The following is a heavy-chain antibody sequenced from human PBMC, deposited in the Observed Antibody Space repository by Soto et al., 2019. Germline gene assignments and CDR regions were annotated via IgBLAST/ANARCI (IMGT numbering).Heavy chain of an antibody. V-gene: IGHV3-21*01. CDR2: ISSSSSYI. Sequence: GESLKISCAASGFTFSSYSMNWVRQAPGKGLEWVSSISSSSSYIYYADSVKGRFTISRDNAKNSLYLQMNSLRAEDTAVYYCARDPSSSSWYLDYWGQGTLVTVSS. CDR1: GFTFSSYS. CDR3: ARDPSSSSWYLDY. J-gene: IGHJ4*02. D-gene: IGHD6-13*01.